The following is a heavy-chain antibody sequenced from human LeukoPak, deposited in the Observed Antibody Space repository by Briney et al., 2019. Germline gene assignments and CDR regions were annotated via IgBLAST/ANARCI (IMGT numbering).Heavy chain of an antibody. D-gene: IGHD3-22*01. CDR2: IYYSGST. V-gene: IGHV4-31*03. J-gene: IGHJ4*02. Sequence: SKTLSLTCTVSGGSISSGGYYWSWIRQHPGKGLEWIGYIYYSGSTYYNPSLKSRVTISVDTSKNQFSLKLSSVTAADTAVYYCARDSSGYYYLFDYWGQGTLVTVSS. CDR1: GGSISSGGYY. CDR3: ARDSSGYYYLFDY.